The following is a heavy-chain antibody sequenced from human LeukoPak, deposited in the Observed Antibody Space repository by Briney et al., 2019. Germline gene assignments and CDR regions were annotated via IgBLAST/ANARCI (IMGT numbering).Heavy chain of an antibody. CDR2: IIPIFGTA. CDR3: ASTPRYGDSPRGFDP. CDR1: GGTFSSYA. J-gene: IGHJ5*02. Sequence: SVKVSSKASGGTFSSYAISWVRQAPGQGLEWMGGIIPIFGTANYAQKFQGRVTITADESTSTAYMELSSLRSEDTAVYYCASTPRYGDSPRGFDPWGQGTLVTVSS. D-gene: IGHD4-17*01. V-gene: IGHV1-69*13.